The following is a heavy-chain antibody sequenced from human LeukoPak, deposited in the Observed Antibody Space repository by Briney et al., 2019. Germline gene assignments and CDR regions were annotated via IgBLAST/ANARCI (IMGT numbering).Heavy chain of an antibody. CDR1: GDSISSYC. Sequence: PSETLSLTCTVSGDSISSYCRSWVRQPPGKGLEWIGNIFYSGSPNYNPSFKSGLTTSFNTSKNHFSLKLSFVTAADTAVYYCARVGHIVAAGTYDSWGQGKLVTVSS. J-gene: IGHJ5*01. CDR2: IFYSGSP. CDR3: ARVGHIVAAGTYDS. V-gene: IGHV4-59*12. D-gene: IGHD6-13*01.